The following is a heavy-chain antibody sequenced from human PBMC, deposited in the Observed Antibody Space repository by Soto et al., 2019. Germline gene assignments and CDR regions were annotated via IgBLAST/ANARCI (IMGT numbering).Heavy chain of an antibody. J-gene: IGHJ4*02. Sequence: QVQLQESGPGLVQPSGTLSLTCTVSGGSITSVNWWSWVRQPPGKGLEWIGEASHSGGTNYSPSRQSRHTLSIDKSKNQLSLNLRSVTAADTAVYYCTREGFNGYVPFAYWGQGALVTVSS. CDR2: ASHSGGT. V-gene: IGHV4-4*02. CDR1: GGSITSVNW. CDR3: TREGFNGYVPFAY. D-gene: IGHD5-12*01.